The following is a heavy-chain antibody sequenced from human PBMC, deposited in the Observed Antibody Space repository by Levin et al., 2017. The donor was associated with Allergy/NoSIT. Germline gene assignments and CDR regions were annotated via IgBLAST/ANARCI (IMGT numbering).Heavy chain of an antibody. V-gene: IGHV4-34*01. Sequence: SSQTLSLTCAVYGGSFSGYYWSWLRQPPGKGLEWIGEINHSGSTNYNPSLKSRVTISVDTSKNQFSLKLSSVTAADTAVYYCARGPRPTYYYDSRVDYWGQGTLVTVSS. CDR3: ARGPRPTYYYDSRVDY. CDR1: GGSFSGYY. CDR2: INHSGST. D-gene: IGHD3-22*01. J-gene: IGHJ4*02.